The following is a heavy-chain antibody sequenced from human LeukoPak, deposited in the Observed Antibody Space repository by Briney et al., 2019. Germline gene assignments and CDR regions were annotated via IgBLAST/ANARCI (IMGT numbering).Heavy chain of an antibody. J-gene: IGHJ4*02. CDR3: ARHEKSSGWYYDY. CDR2: IYYSGST. CDR1: GGSISSYY. D-gene: IGHD6-19*01. Sequence: ASETLSLTCTVSGGSISSYYWSWIRQPPGKGLDWIGYIYYSGSTNYNPSLKSRVTISVDTSRNQFSLKLSSVAAADTAVYYCARHEKSSGWYYDYWGQGTLVTVSS. V-gene: IGHV4-59*08.